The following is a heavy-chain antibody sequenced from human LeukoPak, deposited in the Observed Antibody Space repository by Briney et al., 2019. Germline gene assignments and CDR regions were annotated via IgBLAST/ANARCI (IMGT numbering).Heavy chain of an antibody. CDR3: AKDFYSAITAFDI. J-gene: IGHJ3*02. V-gene: IGHV3-9*01. Sequence: GGSLRLSCAASGFTFDDYAMHWVRQAPGKGLEWISGISWSSRVIGYADSVKGRFTISRDNAKNSVHLQMNSLRAEDTALYYCAKDFYSAITAFDIWGQGIMVTVSP. CDR2: ISWSSRVI. D-gene: IGHD5-12*01. CDR1: GFTFDDYA.